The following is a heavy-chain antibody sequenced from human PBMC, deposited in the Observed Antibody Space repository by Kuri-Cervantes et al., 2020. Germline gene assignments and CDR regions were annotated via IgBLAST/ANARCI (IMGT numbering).Heavy chain of an antibody. J-gene: IGHJ4*02. CDR3: AKKVFDY. CDR1: GFTFSSYW. CDR2: IKQDGSEK. Sequence: GSLKISCAASGFTFSSYWMSWVRQAPGKGLEWVANIKQDGSEKYYVDSVKGRFTISRDNAKNTLYLQMNSLRAEDTAVYYCAKKVFDYWGQGTLVTVSS. V-gene: IGHV3-7*03.